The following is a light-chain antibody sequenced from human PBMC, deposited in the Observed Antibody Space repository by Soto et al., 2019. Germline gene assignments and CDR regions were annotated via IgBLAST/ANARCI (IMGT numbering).Light chain of an antibody. CDR3: QQSYSTPFT. CDR1: QCISSY. Sequence: DIQMTQSPASLSELLGDRVPITWRARQCISSYLNWYQQKPGKAPKLLIYAASSLQSGVPSRFSGSGSGTDFTLTISSLQPEDFATYYCQQSYSTPFTFGQGTRLEIK. J-gene: IGKJ5*01. V-gene: IGKV1-39*01. CDR2: AAS.